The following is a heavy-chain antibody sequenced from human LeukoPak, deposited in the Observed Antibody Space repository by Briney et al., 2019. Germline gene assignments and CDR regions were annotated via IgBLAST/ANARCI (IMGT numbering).Heavy chain of an antibody. D-gene: IGHD2-2*01. V-gene: IGHV3-23*01. Sequence: GGSLRLSCAASGFTFTSYSMSWVRQAPGKGLEWVSGTSDRGDYTYYADSVKGRFTISRDNAKNSLYLQMNSLRAEDTAVYYCAREPYCSSTSCDYDYWGQGTLVTVSS. J-gene: IGHJ4*02. CDR3: AREPYCSSTSCDYDY. CDR2: TSDRGDYT. CDR1: GFTFTSYS.